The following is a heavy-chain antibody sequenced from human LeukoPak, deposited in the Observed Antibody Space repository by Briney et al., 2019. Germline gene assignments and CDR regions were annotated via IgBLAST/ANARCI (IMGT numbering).Heavy chain of an antibody. Sequence: SETLSLTCAVYGGSFSGYYWSWIRQPPGEGLEWIGEINHSGSTNYNPSLKSRVTISVDTSKNQFSLKLSSVTAADTAVYYCARGRPRRIVLGDCSGGSCDWNYWGQGTLVTVSS. J-gene: IGHJ4*02. CDR1: GGSFSGYY. CDR3: ARGRPRRIVLGDCSGGSCDWNY. CDR2: INHSGST. D-gene: IGHD2-15*01. V-gene: IGHV4-34*01.